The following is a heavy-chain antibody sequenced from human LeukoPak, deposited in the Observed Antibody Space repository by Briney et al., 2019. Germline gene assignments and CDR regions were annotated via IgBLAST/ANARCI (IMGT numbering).Heavy chain of an antibody. CDR3: ARDPSWIAASGIDY. CDR1: GFTFSSYA. J-gene: IGHJ4*02. Sequence: GGSLRLSCAASGFTFSSYAMHWVRQAPGKGLEWVALISSDGSNKDYADSVKGRFTISRDNSKNTMYLQVNSLRGDDTAVYYCARDPSWIAASGIDYWGQGTLVTVSS. CDR2: ISSDGSNK. V-gene: IGHV3-30-3*01. D-gene: IGHD6-13*01.